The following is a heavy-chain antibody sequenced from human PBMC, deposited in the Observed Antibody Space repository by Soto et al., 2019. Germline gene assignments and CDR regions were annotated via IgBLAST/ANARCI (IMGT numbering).Heavy chain of an antibody. V-gene: IGHV3-48*01. D-gene: IGHD3-16*02. CDR3: ARIGSRLSSVY. CDR1: GFTFSSYS. CDR2: ISSSSSTI. J-gene: IGHJ4*02. Sequence: EVQLVESGGGLVQPGGSLRLSCAASGFTFSSYSMNWVRQAPGKGLEWVSYISSSSSTIYYADSVKGRFTISRDNAKNSLYLQMNSLRAEDTAVYYCARIGSRLSSVYWGQGTLVTVSS.